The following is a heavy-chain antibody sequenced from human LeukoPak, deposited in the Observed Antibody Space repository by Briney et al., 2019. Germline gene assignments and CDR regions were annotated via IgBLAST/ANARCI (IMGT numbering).Heavy chain of an antibody. D-gene: IGHD3-3*01. J-gene: IGHJ4*02. Sequence: SETLSLTCTVSGGSISSYYWSWIRRPPGKGLEWIGYIYYSGSTNYNPSLKSRVTISVDTSKNQFSLKLSSVTAADTAVYYCARVGNRRMDDFWSGYPYYFDYWGQGTLVTVSS. CDR2: IYYSGST. CDR1: GGSISSYY. CDR3: ARVGNRRMDDFWSGYPYYFDY. V-gene: IGHV4-59*01.